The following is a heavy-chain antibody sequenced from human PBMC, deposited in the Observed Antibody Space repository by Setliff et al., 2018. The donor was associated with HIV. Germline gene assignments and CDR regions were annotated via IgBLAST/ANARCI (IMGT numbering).Heavy chain of an antibody. D-gene: IGHD6-13*01. CDR1: GGFISVGCYY. J-gene: IGHJ4*02. Sequence: SETLSLTCAGSGGFISVGCYYWSWIRQPAGKGLDWIRRMHTSGSTSYSPSRKCRVTISIDTSKNQFSLELTSLIAADTAVYYCAREECTSWPRVHYWGQGALVTVSS. CDR3: AREECTSWPRVHY. V-gene: IGHV4-61*02. CDR2: MHTSGST.